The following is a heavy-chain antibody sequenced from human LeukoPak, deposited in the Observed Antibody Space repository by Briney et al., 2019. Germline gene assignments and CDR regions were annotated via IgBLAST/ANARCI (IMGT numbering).Heavy chain of an antibody. CDR1: GGSTSSYY. D-gene: IGHD4-17*01. J-gene: IGHJ3*02. CDR2: IYTSGST. CDR3: ARGTGLYDYGDYGGPVDAFDI. V-gene: IGHV4-4*07. Sequence: SETLSLTCTVSGGSTSSYYWSWIRQPAGKGLEWIGRIYTSGSTNYNPSLKSRVTMSVDTSKNQFSLKLSSVTAADTAVYYCARGTGLYDYGDYGGPVDAFDIWGQGTMVTVSS.